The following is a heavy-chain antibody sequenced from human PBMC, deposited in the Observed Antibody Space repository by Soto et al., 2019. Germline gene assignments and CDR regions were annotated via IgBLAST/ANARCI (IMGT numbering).Heavy chain of an antibody. Sequence: GESLKISCKGSGYSFTSYWISWVRQMPGKGLEWMGRIDPSDSYTNYSPSFQGHVTISADKSISTAYLQWSSLKASDTAMYYCARQVGDYDILTGYYGYWGQGTLVTVSS. J-gene: IGHJ4*02. CDR3: ARQVGDYDILTGYYGY. V-gene: IGHV5-10-1*01. D-gene: IGHD3-9*01. CDR1: GYSFTSYW. CDR2: IDPSDSYT.